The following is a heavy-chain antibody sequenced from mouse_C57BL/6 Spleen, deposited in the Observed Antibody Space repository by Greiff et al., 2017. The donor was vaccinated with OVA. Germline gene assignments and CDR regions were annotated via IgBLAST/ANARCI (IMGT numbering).Heavy chain of an antibody. CDR2: INPGSGGT. CDR3: ARRGDYYYGSSPGYFDV. J-gene: IGHJ1*03. CDR1: GYAFTNYL. Sequence: LVESGAELVRPGTSVKVSCKASGYAFTNYLIEWVKQRPGQGLEWIGVINPGSGGTNYNEKFKGKATLTADKSSSTAYMQLSSLTSEDSAVYFCARRGDYYYGSSPGYFDVWGTGTTVTVSS. D-gene: IGHD1-1*01. V-gene: IGHV1-54*01.